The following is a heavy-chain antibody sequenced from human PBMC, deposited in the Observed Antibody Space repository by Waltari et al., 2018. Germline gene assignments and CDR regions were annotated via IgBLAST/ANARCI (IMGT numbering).Heavy chain of an antibody. CDR3: ARHPGGDGYKKTYWYFDL. CDR2: IYHSGGT. D-gene: IGHD5-12*01. Sequence: QVQLQESGPGLVKPSETLSLTCAVSGYSISSGYYWGWIRQPPGKGLEWIGSIYHSGGTYYNPSLKSRVTISVDTSKNQFSLKLSSVTAADTAVYYCARHPGGDGYKKTYWYFDLWGRGTLVTVSS. CDR1: GYSISSGYY. J-gene: IGHJ2*01. V-gene: IGHV4-38-2*01.